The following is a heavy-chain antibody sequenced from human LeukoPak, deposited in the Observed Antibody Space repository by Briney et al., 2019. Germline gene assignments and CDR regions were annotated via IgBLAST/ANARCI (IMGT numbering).Heavy chain of an antibody. CDR2: INHSGST. CDR3: ARQGPPNYYDSSGYRHYFDY. CDR1: GGSFSGYY. D-gene: IGHD3-22*01. J-gene: IGHJ4*02. V-gene: IGHV4-34*01. Sequence: SETLSLTCAVYGGSFSGYYWSWIRQPPGKGLEWIGEINHSGSTNYNPSLKSRVTISVDTSKNQFSLKLSSVTAADTAVYYCARQGPPNYYDSSGYRHYFDYWGQGTLVTVSS.